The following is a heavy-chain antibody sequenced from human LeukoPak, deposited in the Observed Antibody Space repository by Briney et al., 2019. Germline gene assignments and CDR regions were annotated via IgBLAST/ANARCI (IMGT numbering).Heavy chain of an antibody. CDR2: ISSTSSTI. CDR3: ARKGSGYSYGYPY. J-gene: IGHJ4*02. D-gene: IGHD5-18*01. CDR1: GYTFSSYS. Sequence: PGGSLRLSCAASGYTFSSYSINWVRQAPGKGLEWVSYISSTSSTIYYADSVKGRFTISRDNAENSVYLQMSSLRAEDTAVYYCARKGSGYSYGYPYWGQGTLVTVSS. V-gene: IGHV3-48*01.